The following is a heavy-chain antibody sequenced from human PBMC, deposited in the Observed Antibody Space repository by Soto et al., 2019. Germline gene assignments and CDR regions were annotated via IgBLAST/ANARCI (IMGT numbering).Heavy chain of an antibody. V-gene: IGHV3-48*02. CDR2: ISSGGSTI. CDR1: GFTFSDYS. J-gene: IGHJ4*02. D-gene: IGHD1-26*01. Sequence: GGSLRLSCAASGFTFSDYSMNWVRQAPGKGLEWVSYISSGGSTIYYADSVRGRFTISRGTAKNSLFLQMNSLRDGDTAVYYCAREVSGRYSTFDYWGQGILVTVSS. CDR3: AREVSGRYSTFDY.